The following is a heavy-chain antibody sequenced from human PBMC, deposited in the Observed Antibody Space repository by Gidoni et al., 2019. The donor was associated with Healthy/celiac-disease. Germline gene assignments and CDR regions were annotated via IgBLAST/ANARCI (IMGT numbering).Heavy chain of an antibody. Sequence: QLQLQESGPGLVKPSETLSLTCTVSGGSISSSSYYWGWIRQPPGKGLEWIGSIYYSGSTYYNPSLKSRVTISVDTSKNQFSLKLSSVTAADTAVYYCARHSPTNNYDFWSGLSYYFDYWGQGTLVTVSS. V-gene: IGHV4-39*01. D-gene: IGHD3-3*01. CDR1: GGSISSSSYY. J-gene: IGHJ4*02. CDR3: ARHSPTNNYDFWSGLSYYFDY. CDR2: IYYSGST.